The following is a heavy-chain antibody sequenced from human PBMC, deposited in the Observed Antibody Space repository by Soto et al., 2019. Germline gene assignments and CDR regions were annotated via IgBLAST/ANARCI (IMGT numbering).Heavy chain of an antibody. CDR1: GGSISSYH. Sequence: QVQLQESGPGLVKPSETLSLTCTVSGGSISSYHWTWIRQPPGKGLEWIGRIYYSGSTNYNPSLKSRVTISVDTSKNQFSLRLSSVTAADAAVYYCARHSTTESIDFWGQGTLVTVSS. CDR3: ARHSTTESIDF. J-gene: IGHJ4*02. CDR2: IYYSGST. V-gene: IGHV4-59*08. D-gene: IGHD4-17*01.